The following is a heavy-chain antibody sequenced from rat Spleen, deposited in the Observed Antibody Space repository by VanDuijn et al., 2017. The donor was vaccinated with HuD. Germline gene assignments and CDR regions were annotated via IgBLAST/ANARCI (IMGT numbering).Heavy chain of an antibody. CDR3: VRHRDYYNSYVYAFDY. V-gene: IGHV5-19*01. J-gene: IGHJ2*01. CDR2: ISPSGGST. Sequence: EVQLVESGGGLVQPGRSLKLSCAASGFNLSYYGMHWIRQAPTKGLEWVASISPSGGSTYYRDSVKGRFTISRDNAKSTLYLQMDSLRSEDTATYYCVRHRDYYNSYVYAFDYWGQGVMVTVSS. CDR1: GFNLSYYG. D-gene: IGHD1-2*01.